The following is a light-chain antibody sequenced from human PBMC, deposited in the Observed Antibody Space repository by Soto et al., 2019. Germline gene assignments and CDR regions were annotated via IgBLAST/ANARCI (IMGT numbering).Light chain of an antibody. J-gene: IGLJ1*01. CDR1: SSDVGGYNY. Sequence: QSVLTQPASVSGSPGQSITISCTGTSSDVGGYNYVSWYQQHPGKAPKFMIYDVSNRPSGVSNRFSGSKSGNTASLTISGLQADDEADSYCSLYTSSNTLVFGTGTKVTVL. CDR2: DVS. CDR3: SLYTSSNTLV. V-gene: IGLV2-14*01.